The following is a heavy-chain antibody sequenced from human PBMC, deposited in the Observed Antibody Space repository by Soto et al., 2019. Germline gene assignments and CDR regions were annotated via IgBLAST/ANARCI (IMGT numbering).Heavy chain of an antibody. CDR3: ARVGPRLRHWFDP. CDR1: GYTITSSG. Sequence: ASVWIACRGSGYTITSSGMSWVRQDPGQGLEWMGWISAYNGNTNYAQKLQGRVTMTTDTSTSTAYMELRSLRSDDTAVYYCARVGPRLRHWFDPWGQGTLVTVSS. V-gene: IGHV1-18*01. CDR2: ISAYNGNT. D-gene: IGHD4-17*01. J-gene: IGHJ5*02.